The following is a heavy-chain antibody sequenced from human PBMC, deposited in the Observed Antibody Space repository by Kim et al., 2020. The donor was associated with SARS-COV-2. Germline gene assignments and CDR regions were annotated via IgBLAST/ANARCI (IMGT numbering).Heavy chain of an antibody. CDR3: AREGAGDAFDI. D-gene: IGHD6-19*01. Sequence: GGSLRLSCAASGFTFSSYEMNWVRQAPGKGLEWVSYISSGGSTIYYADSVKGRFTISRDIAKNSLYLRMNSLRAEDTAVYYFAREGAGDAFDIWGQGTMVTVSS. V-gene: IGHV3-48*03. CDR2: ISSGGSTI. CDR1: GFTFSSYE. J-gene: IGHJ3*02.